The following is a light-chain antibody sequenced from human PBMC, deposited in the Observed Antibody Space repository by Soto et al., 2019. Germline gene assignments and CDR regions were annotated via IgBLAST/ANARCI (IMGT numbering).Light chain of an antibody. J-gene: IGKJ4*01. Sequence: DIQMTQSPSSLSASVGDRVTITCRASHPININLVWFQQKPGKAPKSLIYAATNLQSGVPSRFSGSGGGTYFSLTISSLQPEDVATYYCQHYQRYPPSFGGGTKLEI. CDR2: AAT. CDR1: HPININ. CDR3: QHYQRYPPS. V-gene: IGKV1-16*01.